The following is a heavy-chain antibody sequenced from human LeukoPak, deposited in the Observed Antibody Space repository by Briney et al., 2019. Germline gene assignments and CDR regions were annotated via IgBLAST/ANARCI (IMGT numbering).Heavy chain of an antibody. CDR2: FHDSGSA. D-gene: IGHD2-15*01. J-gene: IGHJ5*02. V-gene: IGHV4-59*01. CDR1: GDSISRYF. CDR3: ARDSHSVDTATPRGFDP. Sequence: SETLSLTCTVSGDSISRYFWSWIRQPPAKGLEWIGYFHDSGSANYNPSLKSRITMSVDTSKNQFSLKLRSVTAADTAVYYCARDSHSVDTATPRGFDPWGQGTLVTVSS.